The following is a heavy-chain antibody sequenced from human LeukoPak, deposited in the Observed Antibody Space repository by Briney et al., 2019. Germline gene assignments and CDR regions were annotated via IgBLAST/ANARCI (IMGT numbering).Heavy chain of an antibody. Sequence: ASVKVSCKASGYTFTTYAMHWVRQAPGQRLEWMGWINTGNGNTKYSQKFQARVTITRDTSTSTVYMELSSLRSEDTAVYYCARGPDIVVGEEALYYYGMDVWGQGTTVTVSS. CDR3: ARGPDIVVGEEALYYYGMDV. CDR1: GYTFTTYA. CDR2: INTGNGNT. D-gene: IGHD2-15*01. V-gene: IGHV1-3*04. J-gene: IGHJ6*02.